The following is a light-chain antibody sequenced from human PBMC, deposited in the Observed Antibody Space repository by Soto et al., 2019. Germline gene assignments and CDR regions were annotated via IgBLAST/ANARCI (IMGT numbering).Light chain of an antibody. CDR2: DVS. CDR3: SSYTSRTTYV. Sequence: QSVLTQPASVSGSPGQSITISCTGTSSDVGGYKYVSWYQHHPGKGPKLMLYDVSKRPSGVSNRFSGSKSGNTASLTISGLQAEYEADYCCSSYTSRTTYVFGTGTKLTVL. CDR1: SSDVGGYKY. J-gene: IGLJ1*01. V-gene: IGLV2-14*01.